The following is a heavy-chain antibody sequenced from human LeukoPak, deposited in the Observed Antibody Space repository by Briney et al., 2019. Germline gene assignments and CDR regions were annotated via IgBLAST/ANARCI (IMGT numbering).Heavy chain of an antibody. CDR3: ARDHNWGFDF. CDR2: IRSSSRGTI. Sequence: GSLRLSCAASGFTFSDYSINRVRQAPGKGLEWVSYIRSSSRGTIYYADSVKGRFTISRDNAKNSLYLQMNSLRAEDTAVYYCARDHNWGFDFWGQGTLVTVSS. J-gene: IGHJ4*02. V-gene: IGHV3-48*01. CDR1: GFTFSDYS. D-gene: IGHD7-27*01.